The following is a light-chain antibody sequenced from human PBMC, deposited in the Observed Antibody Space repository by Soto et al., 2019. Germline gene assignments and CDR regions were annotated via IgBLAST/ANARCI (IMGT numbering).Light chain of an antibody. V-gene: IGLV2-23*01. CDR2: EGS. Sequence: QSVLAQPASVSGSPGQSITISCTGTSSDVGSNNLVSWYQQHPGKAPKLMIYEGSKRPSGVSNRFSGSKSGNTASLTISGLQAEDEADYHCCSYAGSSILFGGGTKLTVL. CDR1: SSDVGSNNL. CDR3: CSYAGSSIL. J-gene: IGLJ2*01.